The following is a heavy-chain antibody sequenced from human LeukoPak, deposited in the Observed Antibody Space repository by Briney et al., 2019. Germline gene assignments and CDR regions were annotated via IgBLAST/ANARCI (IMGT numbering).Heavy chain of an antibody. D-gene: IGHD1-26*01. CDR1: GFSFSYYG. CDR2: ISSSSSYT. Sequence: GRSLRLSCSASGFSFSYYGFHWVRQAPGKGLEWVSYISSSSSYTNYADSVKGRFTISRDNAKNSLYLQMNSLRAEDTAVYYCARIVGARDWFDPWGQGTLVTVSS. V-gene: IGHV3-21*05. J-gene: IGHJ5*02. CDR3: ARIVGARDWFDP.